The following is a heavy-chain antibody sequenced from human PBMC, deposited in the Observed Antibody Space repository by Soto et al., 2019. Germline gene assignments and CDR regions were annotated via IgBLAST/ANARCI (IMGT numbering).Heavy chain of an antibody. D-gene: IGHD4-17*01. CDR3: AGVTTVTTHYWYFDL. CDR1: GGSISSSSYY. CDR2: IYYSGST. J-gene: IGHJ2*01. V-gene: IGHV4-39*01. Sequence: SETLSLTCTVSGGSISSSSYYWGWIRQPPGKGLEWIGSIYYSGSTYYNPSLKSRVTISVDTSKNQFSLKLSSVTAADTAVYYCAGVTTVTTHYWYFDLWGRGTLVTVSS.